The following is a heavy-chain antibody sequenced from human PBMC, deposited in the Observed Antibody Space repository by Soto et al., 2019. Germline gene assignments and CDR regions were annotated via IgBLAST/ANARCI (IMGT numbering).Heavy chain of an antibody. Sequence: QVQLVQSGAEVKKPGSSVRVSCKSSGGVFSSFGLSWVRQAPGQGLEWMGGSIPIFGSANYAQKFQGRVTITADDSTSTVYMELSSLRSEDTALYYCARGRGNSAVITTFDYWGQGTLVTVSS. CDR2: SIPIFGSA. CDR1: GGVFSSFG. V-gene: IGHV1-69*01. D-gene: IGHD3-16*01. J-gene: IGHJ4*02. CDR3: ARGRGNSAVITTFDY.